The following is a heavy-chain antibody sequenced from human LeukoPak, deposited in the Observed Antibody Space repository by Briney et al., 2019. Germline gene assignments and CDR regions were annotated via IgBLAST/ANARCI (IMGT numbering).Heavy chain of an antibody. Sequence: PSETLSLTCAVYGGSFSGYYWSWLRQPPGKGLEWIGEINHSGSTNYNPSLKSRVTISVDTSKNQFSLKLSSVTAADTAVYYCARGQAYCSSTSCYASVTLWFDPWGQGTLVTVSS. D-gene: IGHD2-2*01. CDR2: INHSGST. CDR1: GGSFSGYY. CDR3: ARGQAYCSSTSCYASVTLWFDP. V-gene: IGHV4-34*01. J-gene: IGHJ5*02.